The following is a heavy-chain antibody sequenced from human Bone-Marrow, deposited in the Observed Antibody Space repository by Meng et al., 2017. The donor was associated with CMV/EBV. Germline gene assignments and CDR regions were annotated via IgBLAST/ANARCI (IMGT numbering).Heavy chain of an antibody. CDR3: ARDAGSGGSGSYYGPNTGMDV. D-gene: IGHD3-10*01. Sequence: SVKVSCKASGGTFSSYAISWVRQAPGQGLEWMGGIIPILGIANYAQKFQGRVTITADKSTSTAYMELSSLRSEDTAVYYCARDAGSGGSGSYYGPNTGMDVWGQGTTVTVSS. J-gene: IGHJ6*02. CDR1: GGTFSSYA. CDR2: IIPILGIA. V-gene: IGHV1-69*10.